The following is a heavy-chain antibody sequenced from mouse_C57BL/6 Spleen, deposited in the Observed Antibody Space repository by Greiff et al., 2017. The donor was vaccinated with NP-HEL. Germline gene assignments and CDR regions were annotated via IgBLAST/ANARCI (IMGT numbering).Heavy chain of an antibody. V-gene: IGHV3-6*01. CDR2: ISYDGSN. J-gene: IGHJ1*03. CDR1: GYSITSGYY. CDR3: ARDDYGSRGWYFDV. D-gene: IGHD1-1*01. Sequence: ESGPGLVKPSQSLSLTCSVTGYSITSGYYWNWIRQFPGNKLEWMGYISYDGSNNYNPSLKNRISITRDTSKNQFFLKLNSVTTEDTATYYCARDDYGSRGWYFDVWGTGTTVTVSS.